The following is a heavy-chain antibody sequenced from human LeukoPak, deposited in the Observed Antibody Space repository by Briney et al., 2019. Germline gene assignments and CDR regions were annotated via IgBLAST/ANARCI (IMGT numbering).Heavy chain of an antibody. J-gene: IGHJ4*02. CDR1: GFTFSNAW. Sequence: GGSLRLSCAASGFTFSNAWMSWVRQAPGKGLEWVGRIKSKTDGGTTDYAAPVRGRFTISRDDSKNTLYLQMNSLKTEDTAVYHCTTDPLGSWNYADYWGQGTLVTVSS. D-gene: IGHD1-26*01. CDR3: TTDPLGSWNYADY. CDR2: IKSKTDGGTT. V-gene: IGHV3-15*01.